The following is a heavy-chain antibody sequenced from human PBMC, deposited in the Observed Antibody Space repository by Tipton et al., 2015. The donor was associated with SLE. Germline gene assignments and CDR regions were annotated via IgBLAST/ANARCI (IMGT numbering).Heavy chain of an antibody. CDR1: GFSFSSSW. J-gene: IGHJ3*02. D-gene: IGHD3-22*01. Sequence: SLRLSCAASGFSFSSSWMHWVRQVPGKGLVWASRIKNDGGTTTYADSVKGRFTISRDNAKNTLYLQMSSLRAEDTAVYYCARVSSDYDYAFDIWGQGTMVTVSS. CDR3: ARVSSDYDYAFDI. V-gene: IGHV3-74*01. CDR2: IKNDGGTT.